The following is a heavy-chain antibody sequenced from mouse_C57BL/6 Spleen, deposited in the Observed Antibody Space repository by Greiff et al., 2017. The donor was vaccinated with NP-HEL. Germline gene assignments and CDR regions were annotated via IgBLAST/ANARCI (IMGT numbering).Heavy chain of an antibody. CDR1: GYTFTSYW. Sequence: QVQLQQPGAELVKPGASVKMSCKASGYTFTSYWITWVKQRPGQGLEWIGDIYPGSGSTNYNEKFKGKATLTADKSSSTAYMQFSSLTSEDSAIYYCARGGRGGPDYWGQGTTLTVSS. D-gene: IGHD3-3*01. J-gene: IGHJ2*01. CDR3: ARGGRGGPDY. V-gene: IGHV1-55*01. CDR2: IYPGSGST.